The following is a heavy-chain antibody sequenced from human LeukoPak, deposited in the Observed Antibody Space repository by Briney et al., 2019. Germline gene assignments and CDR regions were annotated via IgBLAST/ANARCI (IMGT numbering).Heavy chain of an antibody. CDR3: ARNAYPSNYGSGDSMDV. Sequence: ASVKVSCKASGYTFTSNYIHWVRQAPGQGLEWMGIINPSGGSTDYAQKFQGRVTMTRDTSTSTVYMELSSLRSEDTAVYYCARNAYPSNYGSGDSMDVWGKGTTVTVSS. CDR1: GYTFTSNY. V-gene: IGHV1-46*01. CDR2: INPSGGST. J-gene: IGHJ6*04. D-gene: IGHD3-10*01.